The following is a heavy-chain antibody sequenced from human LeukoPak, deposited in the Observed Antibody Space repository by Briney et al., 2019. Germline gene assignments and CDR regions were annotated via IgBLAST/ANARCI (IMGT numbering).Heavy chain of an antibody. J-gene: IGHJ5*02. CDR3: ARGDIVVVPAAAPNWFDP. CDR1: GGSISSSSYY. D-gene: IGHD2-2*01. V-gene: IGHV4-39*01. CDR2: IYYGGST. Sequence: SETLSLTCTVSGGSISSSSYYWGWIRQPPGKGLEWVGSIYYGGSTYYNPSLKSRVTTSVATSKNQFSRKVSSVTAEDTAVYYCARGDIVVVPAAAPNWFDPWGQGTLVTVSS.